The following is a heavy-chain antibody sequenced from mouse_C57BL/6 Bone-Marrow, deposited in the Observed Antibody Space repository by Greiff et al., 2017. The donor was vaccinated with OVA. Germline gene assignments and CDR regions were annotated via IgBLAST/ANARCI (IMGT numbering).Heavy chain of an antibody. CDR3: ARREARDY. Sequence: EVKVVESGGGLVQPGGSLSLSCAASGFTFTDYYMSWVRQPPGKALEWLGFIRHKANGYTTEYSASVKGRFTISRDNSQSILYLQMNARRAEDSATYYCARREARDYWGQGTSVTVSS. J-gene: IGHJ4*01. V-gene: IGHV7-3*01. CDR2: IRHKANGYTT. CDR1: GFTFTDYY.